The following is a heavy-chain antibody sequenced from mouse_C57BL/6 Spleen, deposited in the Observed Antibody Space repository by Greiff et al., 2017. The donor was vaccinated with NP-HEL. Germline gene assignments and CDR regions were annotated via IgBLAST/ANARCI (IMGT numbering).Heavy chain of an antibody. Sequence: QVQLKESGPELVKPGASVKISCKASGYAFSSSWMNWVKQRPGEGLEWIGRIYPGDGDTNYNGKFKGKATLTADKSSSTAYMQLSSLTSEDSAVYFCARSRTGTPFDYWGQGTTLTVSS. CDR3: ARSRTGTPFDY. CDR1: GYAFSSSW. V-gene: IGHV1-82*01. CDR2: IYPGDGDT. D-gene: IGHD4-1*01. J-gene: IGHJ2*01.